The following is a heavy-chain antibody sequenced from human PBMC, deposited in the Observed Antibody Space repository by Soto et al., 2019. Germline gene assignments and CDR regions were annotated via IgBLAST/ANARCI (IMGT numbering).Heavy chain of an antibody. CDR2: IKEDGSGK. CDR3: VRVGRLGGY. V-gene: IGHV3-7*03. CDR1: GFTFSSYW. D-gene: IGHD3-16*01. J-gene: IGHJ1*01. Sequence: PGGSLRLSCTASGFTFSSYWMSWVRQAPGKGLGWVANIKEDGSGKYYVDSVKGRFSISRDNARNSLYLQMNSLRVEDTAVYYCVRVGRLGGYWGQGALVTFSS.